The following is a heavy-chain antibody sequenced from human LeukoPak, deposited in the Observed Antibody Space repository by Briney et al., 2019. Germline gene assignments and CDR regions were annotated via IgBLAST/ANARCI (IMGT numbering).Heavy chain of an antibody. Sequence: GGSLRLSCAASGFTFSSYAMNWVRQAPGKGLEWVSTFKTNYNQVYYAESVRGRFTISTDNSKNTAYLQMNSLRVEDTALYYCARSVPDYTRFDFWGQGALVTVSS. CDR1: GFTFSSYA. D-gene: IGHD4-11*01. J-gene: IGHJ4*02. CDR3: ARSVPDYTRFDF. V-gene: IGHV3-23*05. CDR2: FKTNYNQV.